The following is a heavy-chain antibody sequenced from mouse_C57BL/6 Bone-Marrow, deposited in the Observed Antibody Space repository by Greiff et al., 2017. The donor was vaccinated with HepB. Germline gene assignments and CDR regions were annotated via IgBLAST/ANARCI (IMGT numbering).Heavy chain of an antibody. CDR1: GSTLTSYW. V-gene: IGHV1-5*01. J-gene: IGHJ4*01. Sequence: VQLQQSGTVLARPGASVKMSCKTSGSTLTSYWMHWVTQRPGQGLEWIGAIYPGNSDTSYNQKFKGKAKLSEVTSASTAYMELSSQTNEDSAVYYCTRYDYDVGAMDYWGQGTSVTVSS. CDR3: TRYDYDVGAMDY. D-gene: IGHD2-4*01. CDR2: IYPGNSDT.